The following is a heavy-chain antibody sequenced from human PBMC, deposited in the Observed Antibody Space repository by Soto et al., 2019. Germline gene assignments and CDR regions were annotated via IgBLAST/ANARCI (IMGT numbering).Heavy chain of an antibody. J-gene: IGHJ4*02. Sequence: GGSLRLSCAASGFTFSTYAMCWVRQAPGKGLEWVSAITGSGGTTYYADSVRGRFTISRDNSKNTLYLQMNSLRAEDTAIYYCAKASSGYLFDCWGQGTLVTVSS. V-gene: IGHV3-23*01. CDR3: AKASSGYLFDC. CDR2: ITGSGGTT. CDR1: GFTFSTYA. D-gene: IGHD3-22*01.